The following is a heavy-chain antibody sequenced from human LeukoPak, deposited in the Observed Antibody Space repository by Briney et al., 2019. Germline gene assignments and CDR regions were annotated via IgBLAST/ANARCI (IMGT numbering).Heavy chain of an antibody. V-gene: IGHV3-21*01. CDR3: ARDLLTGYYSPYYFDY. J-gene: IGHJ4*02. CDR2: ISSSSSYI. CDR1: GFTFSSYS. Sequence: PGGSLRLSCAASGFTFSSYSMNWVRQAPGKGLEWVSSISSSSSYIYYADSVKGRLTISRDNAKNSLYLQMNSLRAEDTAVYYCARDLLTGYYSPYYFDYWGQGTLVTVSS. D-gene: IGHD3-9*01.